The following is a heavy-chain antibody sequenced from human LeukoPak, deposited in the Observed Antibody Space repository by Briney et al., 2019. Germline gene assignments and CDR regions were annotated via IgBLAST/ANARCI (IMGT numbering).Heavy chain of an antibody. J-gene: IGHJ4*02. CDR3: ARERYVDIVATIGGFDY. CDR2: IYHSGST. D-gene: IGHD5-12*01. Sequence: SETLSLTCTVSGYSISSGYYWGWIRQPPGKGLGWIGSIYHSGSTYHNPSLKSRVTISVDTSKNQFSLKLSSVTAADTAVYYCARERYVDIVATIGGFDYWGQGTLVTVSS. CDR1: GYSISSGYY. V-gene: IGHV4-38-2*02.